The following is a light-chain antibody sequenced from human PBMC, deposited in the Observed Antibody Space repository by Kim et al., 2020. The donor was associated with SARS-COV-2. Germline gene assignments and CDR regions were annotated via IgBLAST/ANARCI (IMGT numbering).Light chain of an antibody. CDR2: QDS. CDR1: KLGDKY. CDR3: QAWDSSGV. Sequence: SYELTQPPSVSVSPGQIASITCSGDKLGDKYACWYQQKPGQSPVLVIYQDSKRPSGIPERFSGSNSGNTATLTISGTQAMDEADYYCQAWDSSGVFGGGT. J-gene: IGLJ2*01. V-gene: IGLV3-1*01.